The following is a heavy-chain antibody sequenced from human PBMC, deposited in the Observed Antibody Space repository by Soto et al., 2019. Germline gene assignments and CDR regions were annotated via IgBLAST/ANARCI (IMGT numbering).Heavy chain of an antibody. CDR3: AVGRHKTSGSNTWFDP. D-gene: IGHD3-22*01. CDR1: GVNFSSYA. J-gene: IGHJ5*02. V-gene: IGHV3-23*01. CDR2: ISDTGGGT. Sequence: GGALRLSCAASGVNFSSYAMNWVRQAPGKGLEWVSTISDTGGGTFYAGSVKGRFTISRDNSKNTLYLQMHSLRADDSAIYFCAVGRHKTSGSNTWFDPWGRGTLVTVSS.